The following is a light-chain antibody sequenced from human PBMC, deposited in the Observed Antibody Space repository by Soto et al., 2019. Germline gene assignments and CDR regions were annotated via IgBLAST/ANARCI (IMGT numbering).Light chain of an antibody. V-gene: IGKV3-15*01. CDR1: KSVRTD. CDR3: QQYNDWPTIT. J-gene: IGKJ5*01. Sequence: EIVMTQSPATLSVPPGDRATLSCRASKSVRTDLAWYQQKPGQAPRLLIYGGSIRAADVPARFSGSGSGTEFTLTISTLQSEDFAVYYCQQYNDWPTITFGQGTRLEIK. CDR2: GGS.